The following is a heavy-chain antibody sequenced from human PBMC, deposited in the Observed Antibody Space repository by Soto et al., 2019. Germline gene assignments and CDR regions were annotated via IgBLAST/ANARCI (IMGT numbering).Heavy chain of an antibody. J-gene: IGHJ4*02. CDR1: GVTFRIYS. CDR2: ISYDGSNK. V-gene: IGHV3-30*18. Sequence: HGGCLRLSCAASGVTFRIYSMNGVRQAPGKGLEWVAVISYDGSNKYYADSVKGRFTISRDNSKNTLYLQMNSLRAEDTAVYYCAKGPATDDYGDYWGQGTLVTVSS. CDR3: AKGPATDDYGDY.